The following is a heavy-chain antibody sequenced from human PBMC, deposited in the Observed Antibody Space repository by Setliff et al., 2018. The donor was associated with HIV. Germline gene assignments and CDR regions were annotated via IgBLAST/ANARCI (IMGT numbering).Heavy chain of an antibody. Sequence: SETLSLTCTVSGGSTDSGSYYWAWIRQHPGKGLEWIGSMYYTGSTYYNPSLKSRVTISIDTSKNKFSLKLNSVTAADTAMYYCARDGGSSGWYFVLGYSDYWGPGTLVTVSS. V-gene: IGHV4-39*02. D-gene: IGHD6-19*01. CDR1: GGSTDSGSYY. CDR2: MYYTGST. J-gene: IGHJ4*02. CDR3: ARDGGSSGWYFVLGYSDY.